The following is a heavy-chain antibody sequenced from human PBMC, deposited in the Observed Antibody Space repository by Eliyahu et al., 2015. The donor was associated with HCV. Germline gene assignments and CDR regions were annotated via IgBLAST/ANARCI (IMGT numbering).Heavy chain of an antibody. CDR1: GFTVRSNY. D-gene: IGHD1-14*01. Sequence: EVQLVESGGGLIQPGGSLRLSCAAXGFTVRSNYMSWVRQAPGKGLEWVSVIYSGGTTYYSKSLKGRFTISRDDSKNTLYLQMNSLRAEDTAVYYCARDSAYGTPEPYWGQGTLVTVSS. CDR3: ARDSAYGTPEPY. CDR2: IYSGGTT. J-gene: IGHJ4*02. V-gene: IGHV3-53*01.